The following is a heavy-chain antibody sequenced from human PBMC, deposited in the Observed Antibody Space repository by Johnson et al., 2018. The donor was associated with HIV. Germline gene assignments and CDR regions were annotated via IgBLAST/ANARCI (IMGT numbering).Heavy chain of an antibody. J-gene: IGHJ3*02. D-gene: IGHD6-19*01. CDR1: GFTFSSYS. Sequence: VQLVESGGGLVQPGGSLRLSCAASGFTFSSYSMNWVRQAPGKGLEWVSYISSSSSTIYYADSVKGRFTISRDNAKNSLYLQMNSLRAEDTAVYYCARASGQWLPRNAFDIWGQGTMVTVSS. CDR2: ISSSSSTI. V-gene: IGHV3-48*01. CDR3: ARASGQWLPRNAFDI.